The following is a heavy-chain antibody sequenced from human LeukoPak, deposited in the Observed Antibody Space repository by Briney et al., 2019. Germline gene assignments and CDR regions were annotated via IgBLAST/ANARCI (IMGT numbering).Heavy chain of an antibody. V-gene: IGHV4-34*01. Sequence: PSETLSLTCAVYGGSFSGYYWSWIRQPPGKGLEWVGEINHSGSTNYNPSLKSRVTISVDTSKNQFSLKLSSVTAADTAVYYCASRTAAGLYSFDYWGQGTLVTVSS. CDR1: GGSFSGYY. J-gene: IGHJ4*02. CDR3: ASRTAAGLYSFDY. D-gene: IGHD6-13*01. CDR2: INHSGST.